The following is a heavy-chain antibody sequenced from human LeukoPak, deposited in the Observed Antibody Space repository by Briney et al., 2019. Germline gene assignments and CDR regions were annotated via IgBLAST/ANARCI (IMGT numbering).Heavy chain of an antibody. Sequence: SETLSLTCTVSGGSISSSSYYWGWIRQPPGKGLEWIGSIYYSGSTNYNPSLKSRLTISVDTSKNQFSLKLSSVTAADTAVYYCARRASTRIVFDYWGQGTLVTVSS. J-gene: IGHJ4*02. D-gene: IGHD3-22*01. CDR3: ARRASTRIVFDY. V-gene: IGHV4-39*07. CDR2: IYYSGST. CDR1: GGSISSSSYY.